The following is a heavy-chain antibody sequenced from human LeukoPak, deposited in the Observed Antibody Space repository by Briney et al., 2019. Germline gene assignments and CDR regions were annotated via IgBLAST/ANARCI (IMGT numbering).Heavy chain of an antibody. J-gene: IGHJ4*02. CDR2: INPNSGGT. D-gene: IGHD5-12*01. V-gene: IGHV1-2*06. CDR3: ASPHSGYDYFDY. Sequence: ASVKVSCKASGYTFTVYYMHWVRQAPGQGREWMGRINPNSGGTNYAQKLQGRVTMTRDTSISTAYMELSRLRSDDTAVYYCASPHSGYDYFDYWGQGTLVTVSS. CDR1: GYTFTVYY.